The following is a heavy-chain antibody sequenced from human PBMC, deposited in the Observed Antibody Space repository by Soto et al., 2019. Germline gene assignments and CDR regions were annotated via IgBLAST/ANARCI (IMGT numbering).Heavy chain of an antibody. Sequence: XGSLRLTWAASGLTFSTSAMSWVRQAPGKGLEWVSLISASGRYTDYADSVKGRFTMSRDNSKSAVYLQMNGLRGDDTAVYYCAKDPPSEKLQPDLGMDVWGQGTTVTVSS. CDR1: GLTFSTSA. J-gene: IGHJ6*02. V-gene: IGHV3-23*01. D-gene: IGHD2-15*01. CDR2: ISASGRYT. CDR3: AKDPPSEKLQPDLGMDV.